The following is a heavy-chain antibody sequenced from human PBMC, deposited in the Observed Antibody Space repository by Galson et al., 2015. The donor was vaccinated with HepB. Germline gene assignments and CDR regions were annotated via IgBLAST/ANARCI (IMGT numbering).Heavy chain of an antibody. V-gene: IGHV3-30*18. Sequence: SLRLSCAASGFSFSKYGLHWVRQAPGKGLELVASISSDPNEKYYVESVRGRFTISRDNSKNTLYLQTNSLKADDTAVYFCAKPLVHFWSSFDYWGQGTLVTVSS. CDR2: ISSDPNEK. D-gene: IGHD3-3*01. CDR3: AKPLVHFWSSFDY. J-gene: IGHJ4*02. CDR1: GFSFSKYG.